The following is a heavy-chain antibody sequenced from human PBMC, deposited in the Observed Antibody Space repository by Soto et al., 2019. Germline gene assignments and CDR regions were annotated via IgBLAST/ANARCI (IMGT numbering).Heavy chain of an antibody. CDR2: IKSKTDGGTT. D-gene: IGHD3-3*01. V-gene: IGHV3-15*01. CDR1: GFTFSNAW. Sequence: PGGSLRLSCAASGFTFSNAWMSWVRQAPGKGLGWVGRIKSKTDGGTTDYAAPVKGRFTISRDDSKNTLYLQMNSLKTEDTAVYYCTTAYWSGYYTGLKAFDIWGQGTMVTVSS. J-gene: IGHJ3*02. CDR3: TTAYWSGYYTGLKAFDI.